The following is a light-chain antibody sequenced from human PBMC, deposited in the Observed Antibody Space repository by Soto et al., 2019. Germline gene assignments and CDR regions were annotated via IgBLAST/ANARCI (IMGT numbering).Light chain of an antibody. CDR2: GTS. CDR3: QQYNNWPRT. Sequence: EIVMTQSPATLSVSPGERATLSCRASQSVSSNLAWYQQKPGQAPRLLIYGTSTRATCVPARFSGSGSGTEFTLTIRSLQSEDFAVYYCQQYNNWPRTFGQGTKVEIK. V-gene: IGKV3-15*01. J-gene: IGKJ1*01. CDR1: QSVSSN.